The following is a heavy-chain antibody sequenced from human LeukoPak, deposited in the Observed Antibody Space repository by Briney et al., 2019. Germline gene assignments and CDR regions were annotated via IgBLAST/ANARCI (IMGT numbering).Heavy chain of an antibody. CDR1: GFTFSSYS. J-gene: IGHJ4*02. D-gene: IGHD4-17*01. Sequence: GGSLRLSCAASGFTFSSYSMNWVRQAPGKGLERVSSISSSSSYIYYADSVKGRFTISRDNAKNSLYLQMNSLRAEDTAVYYCARVEDLYGDYGPYDYWGQGTLVTVSS. CDR3: ARVEDLYGDYGPYDY. V-gene: IGHV3-21*01. CDR2: ISSSSSYI.